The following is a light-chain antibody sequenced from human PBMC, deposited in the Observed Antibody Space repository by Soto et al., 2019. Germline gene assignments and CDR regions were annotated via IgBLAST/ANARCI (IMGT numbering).Light chain of an antibody. CDR1: SSDVGAYNY. CDR3: FSHRGGDSHV. J-gene: IGLJ1*01. V-gene: IGLV2-14*01. Sequence: QSVLTQPTSVSGSPGQSITISCTGTSSDVGAYNYVSWYQQYPGKAPKLMIYGVTNRLSGVSNGFSGSKTGNTASLTIAGLQAEDEADYYCFSHRGGDSHVFGTGTKVTVL. CDR2: GVT.